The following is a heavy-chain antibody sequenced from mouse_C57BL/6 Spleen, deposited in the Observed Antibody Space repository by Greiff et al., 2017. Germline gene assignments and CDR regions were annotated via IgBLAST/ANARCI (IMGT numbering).Heavy chain of an antibody. CDR3: ARSTTVALDY. V-gene: IGHV1-61*01. CDR2: IYPSDSET. D-gene: IGHD1-1*01. J-gene: IGHJ2*01. Sequence: QVQLQQPGAELVRPGSSVKLSCKASGYTFTSYWMDWVKQRPGQGLEWIGNIYPSDSETHYNQKFKDKATLTVDKSSSTAYMQLSSLTSEDSAVYYCARSTTVALDYWGQGTTLTGSS. CDR1: GYTFTSYW.